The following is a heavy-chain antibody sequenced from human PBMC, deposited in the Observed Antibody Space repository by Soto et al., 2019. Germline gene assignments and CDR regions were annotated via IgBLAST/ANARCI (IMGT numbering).Heavy chain of an antibody. CDR3: ARVSYYDILTGPWS. Sequence: GGSLRLSCAASGFTVSSNYMSWVRQAPGKGLEWVSVIYSGGSTYYADSVKGRFTISRDNSKNTLYLQMNSLRAEDTAVYYCARVSYYDILTGPWSWGQGTLVTVSS. D-gene: IGHD3-9*01. V-gene: IGHV3-66*01. J-gene: IGHJ4*02. CDR2: IYSGGST. CDR1: GFTVSSNY.